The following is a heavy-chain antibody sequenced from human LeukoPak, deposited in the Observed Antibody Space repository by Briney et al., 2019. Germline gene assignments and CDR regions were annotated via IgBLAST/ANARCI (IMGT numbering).Heavy chain of an antibody. J-gene: IGHJ4*02. Sequence: ASVKVSFKASGYTFTSYGISWVRQAPGQGLEWMGWISAYNGNTNYAQKLQGRVTMTTDTSTSTAYMELRSLRSDDTAVYYCARGSDYYYDSSGYLLYYFDYWGQGTLVTVSS. V-gene: IGHV1-18*01. CDR2: ISAYNGNT. CDR3: ARGSDYYYDSSGYLLYYFDY. CDR1: GYTFTSYG. D-gene: IGHD3-22*01.